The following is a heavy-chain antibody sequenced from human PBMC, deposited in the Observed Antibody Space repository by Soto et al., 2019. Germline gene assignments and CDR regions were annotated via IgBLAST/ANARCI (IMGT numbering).Heavy chain of an antibody. V-gene: IGHV3-23*01. CDR1: GFTFSSYA. D-gene: IGHD2-15*01. J-gene: IGHJ3*02. CDR2: ISGSGGST. CDR3: AKTINDVVVVAAPDAFDI. Sequence: QPGGSLRLSCAASGFTFSSYAMSWVRQAPGKGLEWVSAISGSGGSTYYADSVKGRFTISRDNSKNTLYLQMNSLRAEDTAVYYCAKTINDVVVVAAPDAFDIWGQGTMVTVSS.